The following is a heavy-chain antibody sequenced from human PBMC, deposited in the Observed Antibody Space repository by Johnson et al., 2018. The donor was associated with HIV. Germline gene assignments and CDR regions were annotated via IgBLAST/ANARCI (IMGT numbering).Heavy chain of an antibody. V-gene: IGHV3-30*04. Sequence: QVQLVESGGGLIQPGGSLRLSCAASGFTFSSYAMHWVRQAPGKGLEWVAVISYDGSNKYYADSVKGRFTISRDHSKNTLYLQMNSLRAEDTAVYYCARGRGPRVAGKTPTGGDAFDIWGQGTMVTVSS. CDR3: ARGRGPRVAGKTPTGGDAFDI. D-gene: IGHD6-19*01. CDR2: ISYDGSNK. J-gene: IGHJ3*02. CDR1: GFTFSSYA.